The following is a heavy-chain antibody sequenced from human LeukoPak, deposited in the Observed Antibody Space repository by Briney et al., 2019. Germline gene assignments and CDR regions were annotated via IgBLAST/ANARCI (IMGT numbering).Heavy chain of an antibody. CDR2: IKQDGSEK. Sequence: GGSLRLSCAASGFTFSSYWMSWVRQAPGKGLEWVANIKQDGSEKYYVDSVKGRFTISRDNSKNTLYLQMNSLRAEDTAVYYCAREGRYHDSSGYYDPFDYWGQGTLVTVSS. D-gene: IGHD3-22*01. V-gene: IGHV3-7*01. CDR3: AREGRYHDSSGYYDPFDY. CDR1: GFTFSSYW. J-gene: IGHJ4*02.